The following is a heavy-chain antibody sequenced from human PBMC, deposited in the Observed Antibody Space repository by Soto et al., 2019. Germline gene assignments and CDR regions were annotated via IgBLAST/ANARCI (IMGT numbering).Heavy chain of an antibody. CDR3: AHKGGFGYPES. J-gene: IGHJ5*02. Sequence: QITLKESGPMLVIPTQALTLTCTCSGFSLTTSGVGVGWIRQPPGKALEWLALVYWDDDKRYSPSLTNRLTLSRDTSKNQVVLTLTNVDPTDTGTYFCAHKGGFGYPESWGQGIMVTVSS. D-gene: IGHD5-18*01. CDR1: GFSLTTSGVG. CDR2: VYWDDDK. V-gene: IGHV2-5*02.